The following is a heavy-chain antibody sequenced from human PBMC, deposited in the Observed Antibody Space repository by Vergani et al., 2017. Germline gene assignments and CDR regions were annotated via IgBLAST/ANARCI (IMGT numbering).Heavy chain of an antibody. D-gene: IGHD3-10*01. J-gene: IGHJ5*02. CDR3: ARGVVRGVIRRQNWFDP. CDR1: GGSFSGYY. V-gene: IGHV4-34*01. CDR2: INHSGST. Sequence: QVQLQQWGAGLLKPSETLSLTCAVYGGSFSGYYWSWIRQPPGKGLEWIGEINHSGSTNYNPSLKSRVTISVDPYKNQFSLKLSSVTAADTAVYYCARGVVRGVIRRQNWFDPWGQGTLVTVSS.